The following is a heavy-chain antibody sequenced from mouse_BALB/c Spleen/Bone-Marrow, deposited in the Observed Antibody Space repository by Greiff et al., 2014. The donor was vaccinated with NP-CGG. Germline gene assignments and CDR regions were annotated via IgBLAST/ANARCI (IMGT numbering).Heavy chain of an antibody. CDR2: IHPSNGRT. Sequence: QVQLKQSGTELVKPGASVKLSCKASGYTFTSYWIHWVKQRPGQGPEWIGEIHPSNGRTNYSEKFKTKATLTVDKSSTTAHMQLRSLTSEDSAVYYCARGTARAMMDYWGQGTSVTVSS. D-gene: IGHD3-2*01. CDR1: GYTFTSYW. J-gene: IGHJ4*01. V-gene: IGHV1S81*02. CDR3: ARGTARAMMDY.